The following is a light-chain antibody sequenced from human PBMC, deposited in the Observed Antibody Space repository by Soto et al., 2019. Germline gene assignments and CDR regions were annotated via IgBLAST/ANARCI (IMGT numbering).Light chain of an antibody. J-gene: IGKJ1*01. Sequence: EIVLTQSPGTLSLSPGERATLSCRASQRISSIYLAWYQQKPGLAPRLLIYGTSIRASGIPDRFSGSGSGTDFTLTISRLEPEDFAVYYCQQYGSSPRTFGQGTKVEIK. CDR2: GTS. V-gene: IGKV3-20*01. CDR1: QRISSIY. CDR3: QQYGSSPRT.